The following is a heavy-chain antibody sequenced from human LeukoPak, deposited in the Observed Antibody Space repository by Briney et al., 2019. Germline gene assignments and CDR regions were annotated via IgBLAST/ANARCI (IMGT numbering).Heavy chain of an antibody. CDR3: ARQTGAMIVVVITGDAFDI. V-gene: IGHV4-59*08. D-gene: IGHD3-22*01. CDR1: GGSFSGYY. J-gene: IGHJ3*02. Sequence: SETLSLTCAVYGGSFSGYYWSWIRQPPGKGLEWIGYIYYSGSTNYNPSLKSRVTISVDTSKNQFSLKLSSVTAADTAVYYCARQTGAMIVVVITGDAFDIWGQGTMVTVSS. CDR2: IYYSGST.